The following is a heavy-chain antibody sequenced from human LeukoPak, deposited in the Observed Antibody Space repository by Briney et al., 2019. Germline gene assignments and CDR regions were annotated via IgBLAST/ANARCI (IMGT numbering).Heavy chain of an antibody. CDR2: IYPGDSET. Sequence: GESLKISCQGSGFSFTNYWIGWVRQMPGKGLEWVGIIYPGDSETLYSAPFQGLVTISADKSISTAYLQWSSLKASDTAMYYCATTYYDFWSGYQPFDYWGQGTLVTVSS. J-gene: IGHJ4*02. V-gene: IGHV5-51*01. CDR3: ATTYYDFWSGYQPFDY. D-gene: IGHD3-3*01. CDR1: GFSFTNYW.